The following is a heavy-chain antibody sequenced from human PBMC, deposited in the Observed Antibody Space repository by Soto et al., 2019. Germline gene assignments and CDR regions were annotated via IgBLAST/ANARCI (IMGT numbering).Heavy chain of an antibody. D-gene: IGHD1-20*01. CDR1: GFSLTSPGMC. V-gene: IGHV2-70*13. CDR2: IERDDDDK. CDR3: ARSIRGPRRFNGMDV. J-gene: IGHJ6*02. Sequence: GPTLVNPTETLTLTCTFSGFSLTSPGMCVSWIRQSPGKALEWLALIERDDDDKYYSTSLKTRLTISKDTRKNQVVLTMANMEPADTATYYCARSIRGPRRFNGMDVWGQGTTVTVS.